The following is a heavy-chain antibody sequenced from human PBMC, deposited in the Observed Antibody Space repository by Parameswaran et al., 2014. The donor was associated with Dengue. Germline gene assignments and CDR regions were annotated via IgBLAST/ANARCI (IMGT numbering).Heavy chain of an antibody. J-gene: IGHJ5*02. D-gene: IGHD6-19*01. Sequence: WIRQPPGKGLVWVSRINSDGSSTSYADSVKGRFTISRDNAKNTLYLQMNSLRAEDTAVYYCARDPGWGFDPWGQGTLVTVSS. CDR2: INSDGSST. CDR3: ARDPGWGFDP. V-gene: IGHV3-74*01.